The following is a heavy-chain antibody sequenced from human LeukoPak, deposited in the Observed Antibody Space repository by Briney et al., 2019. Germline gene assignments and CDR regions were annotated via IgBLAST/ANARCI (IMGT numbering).Heavy chain of an antibody. Sequence: PGGSLRLXCAASGFTFSSYGMHWVRQAPGKGLEWVAFIRYDGSNKYYADSVKGRFTISRDNAKNSLYLQMNSLRAEDTAVYYCARDTLTFPGPNDYWGQGTLVTVSS. CDR1: GFTFSSYG. CDR2: IRYDGSNK. J-gene: IGHJ4*02. V-gene: IGHV3-30*02. D-gene: IGHD3-10*01. CDR3: ARDTLTFPGPNDY.